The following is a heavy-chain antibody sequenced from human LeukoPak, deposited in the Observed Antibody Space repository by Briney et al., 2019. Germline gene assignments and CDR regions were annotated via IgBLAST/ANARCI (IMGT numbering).Heavy chain of an antibody. CDR2: IFFTGTT. J-gene: IGHJ6*02. CDR1: GGSISNYY. CDR3: ARAPPGATYYYGMDV. Sequence: KPSETLSLTCTLSGGSISNYYWSWIRQPPGGGLEWIGYIFFTGTTKYNPSLQSRVTMSIDTTWNHFSLKLTSVTAADTAVYYCARAPPGATYYYGMDVWAKGPRSPSP. D-gene: IGHD1-26*01. V-gene: IGHV4-59*12.